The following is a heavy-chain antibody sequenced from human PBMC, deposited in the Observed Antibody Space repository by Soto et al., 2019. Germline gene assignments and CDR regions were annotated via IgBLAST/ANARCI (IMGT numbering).Heavy chain of an antibody. D-gene: IGHD4-17*01. CDR1: GDSFTGYY. Sequence: GTSVKLSCEACGDSFTGYYMHWVRQAPGQGLEWMGWINPNSGGTNYAQKFQGWVTMTRDTSISTAYMELSRLRSDDTAVYYCARGDRYKTPGSPTVKGAFDIWGQGTMVTVSS. CDR2: INPNSGGT. V-gene: IGHV1-2*04. J-gene: IGHJ3*02. CDR3: ARGDRYKTPGSPTVKGAFDI.